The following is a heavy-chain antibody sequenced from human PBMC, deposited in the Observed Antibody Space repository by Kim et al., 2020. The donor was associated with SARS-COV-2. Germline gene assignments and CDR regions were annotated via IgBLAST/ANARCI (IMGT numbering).Heavy chain of an antibody. CDR3: ARVASNVVVTANYGMDV. CDR1: GYTFTSYD. D-gene: IGHD2-21*02. V-gene: IGHV1-8*01. J-gene: IGHJ6*02. CDR2: MNPNSGNT. Sequence: ASVKVSCKASGYTFTSYDINWVRQATGQGLEWMGWMNPNSGNTGYAQKFQGRVTMTRNTSISTAYMELSSLRSEDTAVYYCARVASNVVVTANYGMDVWGQGTTVTVSS.